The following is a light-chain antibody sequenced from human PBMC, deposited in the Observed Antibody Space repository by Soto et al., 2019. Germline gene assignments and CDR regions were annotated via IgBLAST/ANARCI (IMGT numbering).Light chain of an antibody. CDR3: QQYGSSPLT. V-gene: IGKV3-20*01. CDR1: QTVKNDY. J-gene: IGKJ4*01. Sequence: ETVLTQSPGTLSLSPGEGATLSCRASQTVKNDYLAWYQQRRGLPPRLLIYGASGRATGIPVRFSGSGSGTDFTLTITRLEPEDFAVYYCQQYGSSPLTFGGGTKVETK. CDR2: GAS.